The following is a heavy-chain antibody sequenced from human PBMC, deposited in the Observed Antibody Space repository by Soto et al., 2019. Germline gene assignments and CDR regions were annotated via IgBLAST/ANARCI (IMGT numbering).Heavy chain of an antibody. CDR2: ISAHNGIT. CDR3: ARGRYGDS. V-gene: IGHV1-18*01. Sequence: QVHLVQSGAEVKKPGASVKVSCKGSGYDFTTYGITWVRQAPGQGLEWMAWISAHNGITEYAQTLRSRVTVTRDTATSTAYMELRSMRSDDTAVYYCARGRYGDSWGQGALVTVSS. D-gene: IGHD1-1*01. CDR1: GYDFTTYG. J-gene: IGHJ4*02.